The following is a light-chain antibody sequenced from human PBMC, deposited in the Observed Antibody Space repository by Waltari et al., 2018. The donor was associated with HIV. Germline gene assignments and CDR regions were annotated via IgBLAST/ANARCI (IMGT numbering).Light chain of an antibody. CDR2: QDS. V-gene: IGLV3-1*01. CDR3: QAWDSSTLVV. CDR1: SSNVQINS. Sequence: VLTQPLSVSGAPGQRVEISCSGSSSNVQINSVYWYQQKPGQSPMLVIYQDSKRPSGIPERFSGSNSGNTATLTISGTQAMDEADYYCQAWDSSTLVVFGGGTKLTVL. J-gene: IGLJ2*01.